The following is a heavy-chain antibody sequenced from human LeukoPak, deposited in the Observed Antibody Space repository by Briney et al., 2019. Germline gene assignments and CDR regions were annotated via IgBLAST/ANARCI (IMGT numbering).Heavy chain of an antibody. CDR3: ARADTVRLGELSHFDY. CDR2: ISAYNGNT. CDR1: GYIFTNYA. D-gene: IGHD3-16*02. V-gene: IGHV1-18*01. J-gene: IGHJ4*02. Sequence: ASVKVSCKASGYIFTNYAISWVRQAPGQGLEWMGWISAYNGNTNYAQKLQGRVTMTTDTSTSTTYMELRTLRSDDTAVYYCARADTVRLGELSHFDYRGQGTLVTVSS.